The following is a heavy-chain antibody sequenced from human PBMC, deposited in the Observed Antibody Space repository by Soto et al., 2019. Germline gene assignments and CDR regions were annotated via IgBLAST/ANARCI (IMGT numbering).Heavy chain of an antibody. Sequence: GGSLRLSCAASGFTFSSYSMNWVRQAPGKGLEWVSSISSSSSYIYYADSVEGRFTISRDNAKNSLYLQMNSLRAEDTAVYYCARDSTLENYDFWSGSGFDYWGQGTLVTVSS. CDR3: ARDSTLENYDFWSGSGFDY. D-gene: IGHD3-3*01. V-gene: IGHV3-21*01. CDR2: ISSSSSYI. CDR1: GFTFSSYS. J-gene: IGHJ4*02.